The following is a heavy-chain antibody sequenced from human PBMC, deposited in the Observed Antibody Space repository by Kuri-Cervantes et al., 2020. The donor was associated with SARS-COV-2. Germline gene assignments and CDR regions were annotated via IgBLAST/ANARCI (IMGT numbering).Heavy chain of an antibody. J-gene: IGHJ3*01. V-gene: IGHV1-3*04. Sequence: ASVKVSCKAAGYTFSSYSLHWVRQAPGQGLEWMGWINTVTGNTHYSQKFQGRVTITRDIAASTEYMELISLRSEDTAVYYCARELDSCDSVRCYGLDAFDFWGQGTMVTVSS. CDR1: GYTFSSYS. CDR2: INTVTGNT. CDR3: ARELDSCDSVRCYGLDAFDF. D-gene: IGHD2-2*01.